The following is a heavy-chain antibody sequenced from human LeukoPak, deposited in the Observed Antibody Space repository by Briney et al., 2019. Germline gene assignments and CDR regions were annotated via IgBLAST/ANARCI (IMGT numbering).Heavy chain of an antibody. CDR3: ARSRQASGLFSS. CDR2: IYYSGST. J-gene: IGHJ5*02. CDR1: GGSISSNY. Sequence: SETLSLTCTVSGGSISSNYWNWIRQPPGKGLEWIGYIYYSGSTSYNPSLKSRVTISVDTSKNQFFLNVTSLTAADTAVYYCARSRQASGLFSSWGQGTLVVVSS. D-gene: IGHD3-10*01. V-gene: IGHV4-59*12.